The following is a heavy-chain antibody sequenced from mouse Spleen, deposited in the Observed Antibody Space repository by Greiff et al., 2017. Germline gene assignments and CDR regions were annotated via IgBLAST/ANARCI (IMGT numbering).Heavy chain of an antibody. J-gene: IGHJ4*01. CDR1: GYTFTDYY. CDR3: ARWITTVVATDYAMDY. CDR2: IYPGSGNT. V-gene: IGHV1-77*01. D-gene: IGHD1-1*01. Sequence: QVQLKQSGAELARPGASVKLSCKASGYTFTDYYINWVKQRTGQGLEWIGEIYPGSGNTYYNEKFKGKATLTADKSSSTAYMQLSSLTSEDSAVYFCARWITTVVATDYAMDYWGQGTSVTVSS.